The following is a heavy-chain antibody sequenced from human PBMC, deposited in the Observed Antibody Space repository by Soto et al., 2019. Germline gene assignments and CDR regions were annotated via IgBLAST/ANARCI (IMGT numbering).Heavy chain of an antibody. D-gene: IGHD2-15*01. Sequence: ASVKVSCKASGYTFTRYTMNWVRQAPGQRLEWMGWINPDNGNTKSSQKCQDRVIITRDTSASTAYMDLSSLRSEDTAVYYCARGIATGQLDPWGQGTLLTVSS. CDR2: INPDNGNT. CDR3: ARGIATGQLDP. V-gene: IGHV1-3*01. CDR1: GYTFTRYT. J-gene: IGHJ5*02.